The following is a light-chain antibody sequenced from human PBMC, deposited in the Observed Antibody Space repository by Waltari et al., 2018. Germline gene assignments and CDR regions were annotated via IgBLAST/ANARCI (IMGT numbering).Light chain of an antibody. V-gene: IGLV2-23*01. J-gene: IGLJ2*01. CDR1: SSDVGSYNL. Sequence: QSALTQPASVSGSPGQSITISCPGTSSDVGSYNLVSWYQQHPGKAPKLMIYEGSKRPSGVSNRFSGSKSGNTASLTISGLQAEYEADYYCCSYAGRSTVVFGGGTKRTVL. CDR3: CSYAGRSTVV. CDR2: EGS.